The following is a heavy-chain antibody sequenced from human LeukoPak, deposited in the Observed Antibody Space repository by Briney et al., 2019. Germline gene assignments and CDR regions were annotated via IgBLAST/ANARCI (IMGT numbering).Heavy chain of an antibody. Sequence: GGSLRLSCAASGFTFSSYAMTWVRQAPGKGLEWVSTISGSGGSTYYADSVKGRFPFSRDNSKNTLYLQMNSLRADDTAVYYCANNMTTVTAFDYWGQGTLVTVSS. V-gene: IGHV3-23*01. CDR2: ISGSGGST. CDR3: ANNMTTVTAFDY. J-gene: IGHJ4*02. D-gene: IGHD4-17*01. CDR1: GFTFSSYA.